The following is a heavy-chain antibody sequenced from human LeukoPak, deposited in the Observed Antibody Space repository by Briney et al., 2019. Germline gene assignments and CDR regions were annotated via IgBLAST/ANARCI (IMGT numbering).Heavy chain of an antibody. V-gene: IGHV1-18*01. CDR3: ARDEMATTRPDY. Sequence: ASVKVSCKASGYTLTSYGISWVRRAPGQGLEWMGWISAYNGNTNYAQKLQGRVTMTTDTSTSTAYMELRSLRSDDTAVYYCARDEMATTRPDYWGQGTLVTVSS. J-gene: IGHJ4*02. CDR2: ISAYNGNT. CDR1: GYTLTSYG. D-gene: IGHD5-24*01.